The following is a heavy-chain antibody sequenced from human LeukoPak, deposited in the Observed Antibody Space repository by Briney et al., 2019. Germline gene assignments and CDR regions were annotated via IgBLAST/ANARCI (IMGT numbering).Heavy chain of an antibody. V-gene: IGHV4-39*01. CDR3: ARRRAAAGPFDY. J-gene: IGHJ4*02. Sequence: PSETLSLTCAVSGGSISNSGYDWAWIRQPPGKGLEYIGNIHYSDGALYDPSLQSRATIFVDTSKKQFSLKLSSVTAADTAVYYGARRRAAAGPFDYSGQGTLVTVSS. D-gene: IGHD6-13*01. CDR1: GGSISNSGYD. CDR2: IHYSDGA.